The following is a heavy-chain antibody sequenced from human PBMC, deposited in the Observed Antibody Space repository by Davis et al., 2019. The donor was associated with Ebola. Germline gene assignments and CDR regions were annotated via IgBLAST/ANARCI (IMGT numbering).Heavy chain of an antibody. J-gene: IGHJ6*02. Sequence: ASVKVSCKASGGTFSSYAISWVRQAPGQGLEWMGWISAYNGNTNYAQKFQGRVTMTTDTSTSTAYMELRSLRSDDTAVYYCARDIRFLEWLLSRVVATTRYGMDVWGQGTTVTVSS. CDR2: ISAYNGNT. D-gene: IGHD3-3*01. V-gene: IGHV1-18*01. CDR1: GGTFSSYA. CDR3: ARDIRFLEWLLSRVVATTRYGMDV.